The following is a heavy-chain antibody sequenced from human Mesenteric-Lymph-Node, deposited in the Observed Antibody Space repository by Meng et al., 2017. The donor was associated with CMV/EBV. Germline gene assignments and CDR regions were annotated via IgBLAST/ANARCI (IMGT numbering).Heavy chain of an antibody. CDR2: IYYSGTT. V-gene: IGHV4-38-2*02. D-gene: IGHD2-2*01. Sequence: SETLSLTCTVSGFSMRSGYYWGWIRQPPGKGLEWIGSIYYSGTTFYNPSLKSRVTISVDKSKNQFSLKLSSVTAADTAVYYCARDVYCSSTSCYGRGAFDIWGQGTMVTVSS. CDR3: ARDVYCSSTSCYGRGAFDI. CDR1: GFSMRSGYY. J-gene: IGHJ3*02.